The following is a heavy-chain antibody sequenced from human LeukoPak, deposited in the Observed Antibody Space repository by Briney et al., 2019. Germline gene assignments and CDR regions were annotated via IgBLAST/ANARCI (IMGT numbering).Heavy chain of an antibody. J-gene: IGHJ6*02. Sequence: PSETLSLTCTVSGCTISSSSYYWGWLGQPPGQGREWVVSIDDSRSTYYNPSLKSRITISVDTSKNPFPLKLSSVPAADTSVYYCARPGYCTNGVCYTVYYYSGMYVWGQGTTVTVSS. D-gene: IGHD2-8*01. CDR2: IDDSRST. CDR3: ARPGYCTNGVCYTVYYYSGMYV. V-gene: IGHV4-39*01. CDR1: GCTISSSSYY.